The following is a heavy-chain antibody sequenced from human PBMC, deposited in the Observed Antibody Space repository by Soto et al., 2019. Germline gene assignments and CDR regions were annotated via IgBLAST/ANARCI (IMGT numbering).Heavy chain of an antibody. CDR2: INPKSGGT. V-gene: IGHV1-2*04. CDR3: ARGDSTDCSNGVCSFFYNHDMDV. Sequence: ASVKVSCKASGYSFTDYHIHWVRQAPGQGLEWLGRINPKSGGTSTAQKFQGWVTMTTDTSISTASMELTRLTSDNTAIYYCARGDSTDCSNGVCSFFYNHDMDVWGQGTTVTVSS. CDR1: GYSFTDYH. J-gene: IGHJ6*02. D-gene: IGHD2-8*01.